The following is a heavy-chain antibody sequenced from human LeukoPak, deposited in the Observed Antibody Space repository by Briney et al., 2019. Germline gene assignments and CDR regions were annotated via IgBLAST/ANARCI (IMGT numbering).Heavy chain of an antibody. CDR1: GDSIATGGKS. V-gene: IGHV4-31*01. J-gene: IGHJ2*01. CDR3: ARDRHRSGHWYYDL. Sequence: PSETLSLTCTLSGDSIATGGKSWTWLRQSPGKGLEWIGYIHHTGSTYFNPSLKGLVILSVDTSENHFSLKLTSATAADTAIYYCARDRHRSGHWYYDLWGRGILVTVS. CDR2: IHHTGST.